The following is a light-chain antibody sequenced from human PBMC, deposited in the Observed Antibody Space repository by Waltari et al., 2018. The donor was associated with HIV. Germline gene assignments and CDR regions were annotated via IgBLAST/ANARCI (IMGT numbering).Light chain of an antibody. V-gene: IGLV3-1*01. CDR3: QAWDNSVVV. CDR1: KLGNEY. CDR2: KDT. J-gene: IGLJ2*01. Sequence: SYELTQPPSMSASPGQTANITCSGDKLGNEYACRHQQKAGQSPVLVIFKDTRRPSGIPERFSGSTSGNTATLTISGALPADEGDYYCQAWDNSVVVFGGGTRLTVL.